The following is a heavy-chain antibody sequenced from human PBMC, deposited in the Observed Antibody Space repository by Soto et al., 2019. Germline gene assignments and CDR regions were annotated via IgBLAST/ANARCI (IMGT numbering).Heavy chain of an antibody. D-gene: IGHD2-15*01. V-gene: IGHV1-69*19. CDR1: VGTFNTYA. CDR2: ISPMFGAA. Sequence: QVQLVQSGAEMKKPGSSVKVSCQASVGTFNTYAMNWVRQAPGQGPEWMGDISPMFGAANYAPKFPARVTTTVDGCTGTSYIPVPTLTSGEPTRYSCARAVEVHSPSFGYWGQRPLVTVSS. J-gene: IGHJ4*02. CDR3: ARAVEVHSPSFGY.